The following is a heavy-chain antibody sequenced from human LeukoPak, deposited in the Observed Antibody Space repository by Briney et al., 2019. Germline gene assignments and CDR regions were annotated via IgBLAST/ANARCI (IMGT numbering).Heavy chain of an antibody. V-gene: IGHV4-31*03. J-gene: IGHJ4*02. Sequence: KPSQTLSLTCTVSGDSISSGGYYWSWIRQHPGKGLEWIGYIYYSGSTYYNPSLKSRFTISVDTSKNQFSLKLSSVTAADTAVYYCARVVSSRGYYFDYWGQGTLVTVSS. D-gene: IGHD3-10*01. CDR1: GDSISSGGYY. CDR3: ARVVSSRGYYFDY. CDR2: IYYSGST.